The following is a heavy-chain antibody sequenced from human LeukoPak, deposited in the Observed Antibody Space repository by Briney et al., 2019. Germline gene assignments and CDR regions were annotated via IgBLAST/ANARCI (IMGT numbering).Heavy chain of an antibody. D-gene: IGHD3-10*01. CDR3: ARATALSGTYYYGSGSYVDY. Sequence: SGTLSLTCAVYGGSFSGYYWSWIRQPPGKGLEWIGEINHSGSTSYNPSLKSRVTISVDTSKNQFSLKLSSVTAADTAVYYCARATALSGTYYYGSGSYVDYWGQGTLVTVSS. J-gene: IGHJ4*02. CDR1: GGSFSGYY. V-gene: IGHV4-34*01. CDR2: INHSGST.